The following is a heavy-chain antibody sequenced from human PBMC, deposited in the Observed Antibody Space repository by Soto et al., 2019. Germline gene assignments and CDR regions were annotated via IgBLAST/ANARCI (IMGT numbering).Heavy chain of an antibody. Sequence: SVKVSCKASGGTFSSYAISWVRQAPGQGLEWMGGIIPIFGTAKYAPKFQGGVTMTRDTSITTAYMELSRLRSGDTAVYYCAREPATAKPEGVDFWGQGTLVTVSS. D-gene: IGHD1-1*01. CDR3: AREPATAKPEGVDF. J-gene: IGHJ4*02. CDR1: GGTFSSYA. CDR2: IIPIFGTA. V-gene: IGHV1-69*05.